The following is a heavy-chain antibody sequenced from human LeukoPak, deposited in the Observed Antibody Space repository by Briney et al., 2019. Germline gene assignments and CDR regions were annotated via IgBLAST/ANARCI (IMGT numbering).Heavy chain of an antibody. CDR1: GGPISSSSYY. J-gene: IGHJ4*02. CDR2: IYYSGST. V-gene: IGHV4-39*01. CDR3: ARATAAPSSYYFDH. D-gene: IGHD6-25*01. Sequence: SETLSLTCTVSGGPISSSSYYWGWLRQPPGKGLEWIGSIYYSGSTYYNPSLKSRVTISVDTSKNQFSLKLSSVTAADTAVYYCARATAAPSSYYFDHWGQGTLVTVSS.